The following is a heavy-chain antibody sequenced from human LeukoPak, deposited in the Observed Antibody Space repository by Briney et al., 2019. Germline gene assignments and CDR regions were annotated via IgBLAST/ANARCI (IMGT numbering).Heavy chain of an antibody. CDR3: ATVVTFGAFDI. D-gene: IGHD4-23*01. CDR2: ISSSSSTI. V-gene: IGHV3-48*01. J-gene: IGHJ3*02. CDR1: GFTFSSYS. Sequence: GGSLRLSCAASGFTFSSYSMNWVRQAPGKGLEWVSYISSSSSTIYYADSVKGRFTISRDNAKNSLYLQMNSLRAEDTAVYYCATVVTFGAFDIWGQGTMVTVSS.